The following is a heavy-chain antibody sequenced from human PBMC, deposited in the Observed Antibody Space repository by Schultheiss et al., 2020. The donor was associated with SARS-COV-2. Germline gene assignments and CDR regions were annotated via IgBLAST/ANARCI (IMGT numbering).Heavy chain of an antibody. CDR1: GFTFSSYA. J-gene: IGHJ6*03. CDR2: IYSGGST. V-gene: IGHV3-66*01. D-gene: IGHD3-10*01. Sequence: GGSLRLSCAASGFTFSSYAMSWVRQAPGKGLEWVSVIYSGGSTYYADSVKGRFTVSREDAENSLYLQMNSLRAGDTAVYYCARGNYYGSGSYPRYYYYYMDVWGKGTTVTVSS. CDR3: ARGNYYGSGSYPRYYYYYMDV.